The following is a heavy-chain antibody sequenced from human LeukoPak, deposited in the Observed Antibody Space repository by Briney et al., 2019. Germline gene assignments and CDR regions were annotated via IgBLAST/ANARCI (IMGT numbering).Heavy chain of an antibody. CDR2: ISSSSSYI. J-gene: IGHJ4*02. CDR1: GFTFSSYS. V-gene: IGHV3-21*04. Sequence: GGSLRLSCAASGFTFSSYSMNWVRQAPGKGLEWVSSISSSSSYIYYADSVKGRFTVSRDNAKNSLYLQMNSLRAEDTAVYYCAKDSPYYYDSSGYSSYWGQGTLVTVSS. CDR3: AKDSPYYYDSSGYSSY. D-gene: IGHD3-22*01.